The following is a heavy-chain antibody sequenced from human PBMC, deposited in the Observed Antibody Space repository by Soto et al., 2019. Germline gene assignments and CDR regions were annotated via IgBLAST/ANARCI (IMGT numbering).Heavy chain of an antibody. Sequence: VTLKESGPVLVKPTETLTLTCTVSGFSLSNARMGVSWIRQPPGKALEWLAHIFSNDEKSYSTSLKSRLTISKDTSKSQVVLTMTNMDPVDTATYYCVLGAAAGTRAPLDYWGQGTLVTVSS. CDR1: GFSLSNARMG. V-gene: IGHV2-26*01. J-gene: IGHJ4*02. D-gene: IGHD1-1*01. CDR3: VLGAAAGTRAPLDY. CDR2: IFSNDEK.